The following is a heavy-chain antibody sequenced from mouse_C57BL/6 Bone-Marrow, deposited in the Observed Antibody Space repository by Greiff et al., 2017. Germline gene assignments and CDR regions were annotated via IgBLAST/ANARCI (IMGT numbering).Heavy chain of an antibody. Sequence: VQLKQPGAELVKPGASVKMSCKASGYTFTSYWITWVKQRPGQGLEWIGDIYPGSGSTNYNEKFKSKATLTVDTSSSTAYMQLSSLTSEDSAVYYCARGDYDCYAMDYWGQGTSVTVSS. CDR1: GYTFTSYW. CDR3: ARGDYDCYAMDY. CDR2: IYPGSGST. J-gene: IGHJ4*01. D-gene: IGHD1-1*02. V-gene: IGHV1-55*01.